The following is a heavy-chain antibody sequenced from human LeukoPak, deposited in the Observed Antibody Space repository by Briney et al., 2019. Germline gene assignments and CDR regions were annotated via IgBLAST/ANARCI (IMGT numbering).Heavy chain of an antibody. CDR1: GGSISTGSYS. Sequence: PSETLSLTCTVSGGSISTGSYSWGWIRQFPGRGLEWIGSMYYSGSTYYNPSLKSRVTMSVDTSKNQFSLKLSSVTAADTAVYYCARPSAISLNADRPWVYWGQGTLVAVSS. CDR3: ARPSAISLNADRPWVY. CDR2: MYYSGST. D-gene: IGHD5-18*01. J-gene: IGHJ4*02. V-gene: IGHV4-39*01.